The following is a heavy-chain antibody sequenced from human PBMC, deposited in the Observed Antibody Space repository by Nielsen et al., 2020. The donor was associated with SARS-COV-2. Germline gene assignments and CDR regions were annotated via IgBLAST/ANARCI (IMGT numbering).Heavy chain of an antibody. CDR1: GFTFSSYG. CDR3: AREVYGSGGYSFDY. Sequence: GESLKISCAASGFTFSSYGMHWVRQAPGKGLEWVAVIWYDGSNKYYADSVKGRFTISRDNSKNTLYLQMNSLRAEDTAVYYCAREVYGSGGYSFDYWGQGTLVTVSS. J-gene: IGHJ4*02. CDR2: IWYDGSNK. D-gene: IGHD3-22*01. V-gene: IGHV3-33*01.